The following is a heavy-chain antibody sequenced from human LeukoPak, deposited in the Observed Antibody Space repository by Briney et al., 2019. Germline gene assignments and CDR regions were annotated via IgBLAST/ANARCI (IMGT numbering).Heavy chain of an antibody. D-gene: IGHD1-7*01. V-gene: IGHV3-30*04. J-gene: IGHJ4*02. CDR3: AKDRGWRELIDY. CDR1: GFTFSSYV. CDR2: ISYDGSNE. Sequence: GGSLRLSCAASGFTFSSYVMHWVRQAPGKGLEWVAIISYDGSNEYYADSVKGRFTFSRDNRRNTVYLQMNGLRPEDTAVYYCAKDRGWRELIDYWGQGTLVSVSS.